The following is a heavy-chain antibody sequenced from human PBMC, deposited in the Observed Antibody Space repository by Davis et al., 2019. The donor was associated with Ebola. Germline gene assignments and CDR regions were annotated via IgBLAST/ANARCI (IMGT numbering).Heavy chain of an antibody. J-gene: IGHJ4*02. V-gene: IGHV3-72*01. CDR2: TRNKANSYTT. CDR1: GFTFSSYG. Sequence: GESLKISCAASGFTFSSYGMHWVRQAPGKGLEWVGRTRNKANSYTTEYAASVKGRFTISRDDSKNSLYLQMNSLKTEDTAVYYCARRADYWGQGTLVTVSS. CDR3: ARRADY.